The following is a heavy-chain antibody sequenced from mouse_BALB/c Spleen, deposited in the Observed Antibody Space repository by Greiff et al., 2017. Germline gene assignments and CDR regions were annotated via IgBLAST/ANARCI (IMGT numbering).Heavy chain of an antibody. V-gene: IGHV5-17*02. J-gene: IGHJ1*01. CDR2: ISSGSSTI. CDR1: GFTFSSFG. Sequence: EVQLVESGGGLVQPGGSRKLSCAASGFTFSSFGMHWVRQAPEKGLEWVAYISSGSSTIYYADTVKGRFTTSRDNPKNTLFLQMTSLRSEDTAMYYCARDGNWYFDVWGAGTTVTVSS. CDR3: ARDGNWYFDV. D-gene: IGHD2-1*01.